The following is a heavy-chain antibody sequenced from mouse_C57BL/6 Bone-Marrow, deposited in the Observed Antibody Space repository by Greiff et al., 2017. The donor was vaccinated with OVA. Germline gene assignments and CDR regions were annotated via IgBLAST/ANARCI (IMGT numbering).Heavy chain of an antibody. V-gene: IGHV2-5*01. CDR2: IWRGGST. CDR1: GFSLTSYG. CDR3: AKNWGRGGWFAY. Sequence: QVQLQQSGPGLVQPSQSLSITCTVSGFSLTSYGVHWVRQSPGKGLEWLGVIWRGGSTAYNADFMSRLSITKDNTKSQVFFKMNSLQADDTAIYYCAKNWGRGGWFAYWGQGTLVTVSA. J-gene: IGHJ3*01.